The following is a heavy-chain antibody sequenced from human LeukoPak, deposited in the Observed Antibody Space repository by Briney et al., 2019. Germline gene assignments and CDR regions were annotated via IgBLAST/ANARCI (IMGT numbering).Heavy chain of an antibody. J-gene: IGHJ5*02. CDR3: ARGRAGLVIITGWFDP. CDR2: INPNSGGT. Sequence: ASVKVSCKASGYTFTNYYMHWVRQAPGQGLEWMGWINPNSGGTNYAQKFQGRVTMTRDTSISTAYMELSRLRSDDTAVYYCARGRAGLVIITGWFDPWGQGTLVTVSS. CDR1: GYTFTNYY. D-gene: IGHD3-9*01. V-gene: IGHV1-2*02.